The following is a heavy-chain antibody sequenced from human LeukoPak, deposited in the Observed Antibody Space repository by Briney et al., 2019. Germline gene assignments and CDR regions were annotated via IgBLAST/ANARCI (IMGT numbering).Heavy chain of an antibody. CDR3: AKDRGPVGATGAFDI. J-gene: IGHJ3*02. V-gene: IGHV3-30*18. Sequence: GGSLRLSCAASGFTFSSYGMHWVRQAPGKGLEWAAVISYDGSNKYYADSVKGRFTISRDNSKNTLYLQMNSLRAEDTAVYYCAKDRGPVGATGAFDIWGQGTMVTVSS. CDR2: ISYDGSNK. CDR1: GFTFSSYG. D-gene: IGHD1-26*01.